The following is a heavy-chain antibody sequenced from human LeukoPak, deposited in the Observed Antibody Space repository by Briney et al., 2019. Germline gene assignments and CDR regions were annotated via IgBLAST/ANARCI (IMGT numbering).Heavy chain of an antibody. CDR3: ARGRYFSLYYDFWSGYYTGWFDP. V-gene: IGHV1-8*01. J-gene: IGHJ5*02. Sequence: ASVKVSCKASGYTFASYDINWVRQATGQGLEWMGWMNPNSGNTGYAQKFQGRVTMTRNTSISTAYMELSSLRSEDTAVYYCARGRYFSLYYDFWSGYYTGWFDPWGQGTLVTVSS. CDR2: MNPNSGNT. D-gene: IGHD3-3*01. CDR1: GYTFASYD.